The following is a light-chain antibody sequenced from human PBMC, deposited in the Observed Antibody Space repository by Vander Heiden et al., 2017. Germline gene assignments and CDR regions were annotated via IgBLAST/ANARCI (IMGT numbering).Light chain of an antibody. Sequence: EIVLTQSPGTLSLSPGERATLSCRASQSVSGSYLAWDQQKPGQAPRLLIHGGSNRATGIKDRLSGSGYGTDFIRNFSSMEPDDFEGDDGQRLYTFGQGTKLEIK. J-gene: IGKJ2*01. CDR1: QSVSGSY. CDR2: GGS. CDR3: QRLYT. V-gene: IGKV3-20*01.